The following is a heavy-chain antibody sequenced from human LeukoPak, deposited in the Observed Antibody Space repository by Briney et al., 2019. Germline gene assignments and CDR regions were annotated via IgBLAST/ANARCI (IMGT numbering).Heavy chain of an antibody. CDR1: GFTFSSYE. D-gene: IGHD6-13*01. J-gene: IGHJ4*02. CDR3: AGDIGIAAAGKGFDY. Sequence: GGSLRLSCAASGFTFSSYEMNWVRQAPGKGLEWVSNISSSGSTIYYADSVKGRFTISRDNAKNSLYLQMSSLRAEDTAVYYCAGDIGIAAAGKGFDYWGQGTLVTVSS. V-gene: IGHV3-48*03. CDR2: ISSSGSTI.